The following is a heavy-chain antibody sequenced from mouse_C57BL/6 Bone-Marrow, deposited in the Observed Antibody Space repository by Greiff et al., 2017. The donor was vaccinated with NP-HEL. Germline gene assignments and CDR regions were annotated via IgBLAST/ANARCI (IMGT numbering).Heavy chain of an antibody. CDR1: GFTFSSYA. J-gene: IGHJ2*01. CDR3: ARVSVLFDY. V-gene: IGHV5-4*01. CDR2: ISDSGSYT. Sequence: EVQRVESGGGLVKPGGSLKLSCAASGFTFSSYAMSWVRQTPEKRLEWVATISDSGSYTYYPDNVKGRFTISRDNAKNNLYLQMSHLKSEDTAMYYCARVSVLFDYWGQGTTLTVSS.